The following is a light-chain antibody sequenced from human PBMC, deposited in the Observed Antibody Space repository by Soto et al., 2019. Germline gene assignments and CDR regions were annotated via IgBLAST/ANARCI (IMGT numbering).Light chain of an antibody. CDR2: AAS. J-gene: IGKJ4*01. Sequence: LSPSIGTMSFYPGERAPLSCRASQSVYSSCLAWYQRKPGQAPRPLIYAASNRATGIPDSFSGSGSGTDFTLTISRLEPEDFAVYYCHQYGSYPLTFGGGTKVDIK. CDR1: QSVYSSC. V-gene: IGKV3-20*01. CDR3: HQYGSYPLT.